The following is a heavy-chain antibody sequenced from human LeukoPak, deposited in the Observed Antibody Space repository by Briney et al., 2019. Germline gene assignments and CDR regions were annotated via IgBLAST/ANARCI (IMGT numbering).Heavy chain of an antibody. Sequence: PSETLSLTCTVSAGSMSSSFWSWIRQPPGKGLEWIGYVFYSGSTNYNPSLNSRVTISIDTSKNQFSLKLGSVTAADTAVYYCARLGYGEYLFYSDYWGQGTLVTVSS. J-gene: IGHJ4*02. CDR3: ARLGYGEYLFYSDY. V-gene: IGHV4-59*01. CDR2: VFYSGST. CDR1: AGSMSSSF. D-gene: IGHD4-17*01.